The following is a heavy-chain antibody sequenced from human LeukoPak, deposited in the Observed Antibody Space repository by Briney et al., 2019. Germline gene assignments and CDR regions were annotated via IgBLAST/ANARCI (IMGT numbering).Heavy chain of an antibody. CDR3: ARNLWALWVAARADAFDI. J-gene: IGHJ3*02. CDR2: IKQDGSEK. D-gene: IGHD6-6*01. CDR1: GFTFSSYW. Sequence: AGGSLRLSCAASGFTFSSYWMSWVRQAPGKGLEWVANIKQDGSEKYYVDSVEGRFTISRDNAKNSLYLQMNSLRAEDTAVYYCARNLWALWVAARADAFDIWGQGTMVTVSS. V-gene: IGHV3-7*01.